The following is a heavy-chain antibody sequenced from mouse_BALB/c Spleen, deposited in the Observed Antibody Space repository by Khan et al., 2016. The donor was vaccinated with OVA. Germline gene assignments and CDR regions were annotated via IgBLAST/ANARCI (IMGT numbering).Heavy chain of an antibody. CDR1: GFTFSSYA. CDR2: ISSGGSDT. Sequence: EVELVESGGGLVKPGGSLKLSCAASGFTFSSYAMSWVRQTPEKRLEWVATISSGGSDTYYPDSVKGRFTISRDNANNTLYLQMSSLRSEDTAMYYCARLYAMDYWGQGTSVTVPS. V-gene: IGHV5-9-3*01. J-gene: IGHJ4*01. CDR3: ARLYAMDY.